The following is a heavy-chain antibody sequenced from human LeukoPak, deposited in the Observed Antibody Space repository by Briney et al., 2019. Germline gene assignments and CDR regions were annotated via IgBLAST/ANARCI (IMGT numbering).Heavy chain of an antibody. Sequence: GGSLRLSCAVSGFTVSSNYMSWVRQAPGKGLEWVSVIYSGGSTYYADSVKGRFTISRDNSKNTLYLQMNSLRAEDTAVYYCARVSLHYYDSSGYPSSDAFDIWGQGTMVTVSS. V-gene: IGHV3-66*01. D-gene: IGHD3-22*01. CDR3: ARVSLHYYDSSGYPSSDAFDI. CDR1: GFTVSSNY. CDR2: IYSGGST. J-gene: IGHJ3*02.